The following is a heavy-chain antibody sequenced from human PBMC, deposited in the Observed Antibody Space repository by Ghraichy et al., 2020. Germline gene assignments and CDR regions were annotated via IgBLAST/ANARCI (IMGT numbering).Heavy chain of an antibody. V-gene: IGHV3-23*01. CDR3: AHGGFPDY. J-gene: IGHJ4*02. D-gene: IGHD4-23*01. CDR2: INTSGTST. CDR1: GFTFSTYD. Sequence: GGSLRLSCVASGFTFSTYDMSWVRQAPGRGLEWVSVINTSGTSTYYAESVKGRFTISRDNSKNTLYLQMNSLRAEDTAVYHCAHGGFPDYWGQGTLVTVSS.